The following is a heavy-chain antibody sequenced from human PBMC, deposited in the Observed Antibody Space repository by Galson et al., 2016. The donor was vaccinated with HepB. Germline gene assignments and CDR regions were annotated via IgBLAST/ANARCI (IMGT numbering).Heavy chain of an antibody. CDR2: IYWNDDK. CDR1: GFSLSTSGVG. J-gene: IGHJ4*02. Sequence: PALVKPTQTLMLTCTFSGFSLSTSGVGVGWIRQPPGEALEWLALIYWNDDKRYSPSLRSSFSITKDTSKNQVVLTMTNMDPVDTATYYCSRRTLHAGHWTFDYWGQGTLVTVSS. D-gene: IGHD1-1*01. CDR3: SRRTLHAGHWTFDY. V-gene: IGHV2-5*01.